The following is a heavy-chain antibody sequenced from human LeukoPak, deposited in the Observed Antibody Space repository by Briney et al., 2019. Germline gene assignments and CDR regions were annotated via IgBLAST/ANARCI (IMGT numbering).Heavy chain of an antibody. CDR2: VNAYTGNP. Sequence: ASVKVSCKASGYTFSHYAINWVRQAPGQGLEWMGWVNAYTGNPTYAQGFTGRFVFSLDTSVSTAYLQIISLKAEDTAVYYCASGGGYNLDYWGQGTLVTVSS. CDR3: ASGGGYNLDY. D-gene: IGHD3-16*01. V-gene: IGHV7-4-1*02. CDR1: GYTFSHYA. J-gene: IGHJ4*02.